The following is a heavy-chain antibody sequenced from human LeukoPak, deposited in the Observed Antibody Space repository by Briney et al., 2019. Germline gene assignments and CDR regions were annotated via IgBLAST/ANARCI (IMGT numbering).Heavy chain of an antibody. D-gene: IGHD3-9*01. V-gene: IGHV3-23*01. CDR1: GFTFSNYA. CDR3: AKWGDYDVLTGYFVSDG. J-gene: IGHJ4*02. Sequence: PGRSLRLSCAPSGFTFSNYAMSCVRQAPGKGLEWVAAITGSGSNTYYAASVKGGFTTSSDSTKKTLLLQMNSLRAEDTAVYYCAKWGDYDVLTGYFVSDGWGQGTLVTV. CDR2: ITGSGSNT.